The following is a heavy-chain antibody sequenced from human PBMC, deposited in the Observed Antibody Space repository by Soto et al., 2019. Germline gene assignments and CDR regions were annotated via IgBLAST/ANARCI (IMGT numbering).Heavy chain of an antibody. CDR1: GGSISSYY. CDR3: ARVVVGASLFDY. D-gene: IGHD1-26*01. J-gene: IGHJ4*01. Sequence: SETLSLTCTVSGGSISSYYWSWIRQPPGKGLEWIGYIYYSGSTNYNPSLKSRVTISVDTSKNQFSLKLSSVTAADTAVYYCARVVVGASLFDYWGHGTLVTVSS. CDR2: IYYSGST. V-gene: IGHV4-59*01.